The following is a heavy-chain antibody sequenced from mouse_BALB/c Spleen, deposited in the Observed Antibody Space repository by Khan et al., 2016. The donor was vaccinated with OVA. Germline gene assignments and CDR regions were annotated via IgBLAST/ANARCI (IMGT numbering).Heavy chain of an antibody. J-gene: IGHJ3*01. CDR2: ISDGGSYT. CDR1: GFTFSDYY. CDR3: ARAGYGGFAY. V-gene: IGHV5-4*02. D-gene: IGHD1-1*02. Sequence: EVELVESGGGLVKPGGSLKLSCAASGFTFSDYYMYWVRQTPEKRLEWVATISDGGSYTYYPDSVKGRFTISRDHAKNNLYLQMSSLKSEDTAMYYCARAGYGGFAYWSQGTLVTVSA.